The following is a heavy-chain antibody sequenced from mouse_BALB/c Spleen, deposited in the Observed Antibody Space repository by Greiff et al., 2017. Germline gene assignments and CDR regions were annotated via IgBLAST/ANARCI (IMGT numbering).Heavy chain of an antibody. CDR3: ARAYRYDAMDY. V-gene: IGHV7-3*02. D-gene: IGHD2-14*01. Sequence: EVKLVESGGGLVQPGGSLRLSCATSGFTFTDYYMSWVRQPPGKALEWLGFIRNKANGYTTEYSASVKGRFTISRDNSQSILYLQMNTLRAEDSATYYCARAYRYDAMDYWGQGTSVTVSS. CDR2: IRNKANGYTT. J-gene: IGHJ4*01. CDR1: GFTFTDYY.